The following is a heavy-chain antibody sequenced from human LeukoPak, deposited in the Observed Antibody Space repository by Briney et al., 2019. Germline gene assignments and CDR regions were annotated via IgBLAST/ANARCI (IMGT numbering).Heavy chain of an antibody. CDR1: GGSISNYY. J-gene: IGHJ6*03. D-gene: IGHD3-22*01. CDR3: ARVHYFDSSGYYSSTYYYYMDV. V-gene: IGHV4-59*01. CDR2: ISYSGST. Sequence: SETLSLTCTVSGGSISNYYWTWIRQPPGKGLEWIGYISYSGSTKDNPSLKSRVTISIDTFKNQFSLKLSSVTAADTAVYYCARVHYFDSSGYYSSTYYYYMDVWGKGTTVTVSS.